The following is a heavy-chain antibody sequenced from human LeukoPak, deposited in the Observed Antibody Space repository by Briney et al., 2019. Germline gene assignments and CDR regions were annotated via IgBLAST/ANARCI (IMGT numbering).Heavy chain of an antibody. J-gene: IGHJ4*02. CDR1: GFTFSSYG. CDR3: ERGRSLSSSWYYFDY. CDR2: IWYDGSNK. Sequence: GRSLRLSCATSGFTFSSYGMHWVRQAPGKGLEWVAVIWYDGSNKYYADSVKGRFTPSTDNCQNTLYLRMNRLRAEDTAVYYCERGRSLSSSWYYFDYSGPGTPVSLSS. V-gene: IGHV3-33*01. D-gene: IGHD6-13*01.